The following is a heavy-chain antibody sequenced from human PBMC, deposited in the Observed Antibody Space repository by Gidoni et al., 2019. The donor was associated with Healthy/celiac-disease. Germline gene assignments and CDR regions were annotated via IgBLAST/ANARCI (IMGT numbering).Heavy chain of an antibody. D-gene: IGHD6-13*01. V-gene: IGHV1-69*02. CDR2: IIPILGIA. CDR3: ASRYSSSSHYYYGMDV. Sequence: QVQLVQSGAEVKKPGSSVKVSCKASGGTFSSYTISWVRQAPGQGLEWMGRIIPILGIANYAQKFQGRVTITADKSTSTAYMELSSLRSEDTAVYYCASRYSSSSHYYYGMDVWGQGTTVTVSS. J-gene: IGHJ6*02. CDR1: GGTFSSYT.